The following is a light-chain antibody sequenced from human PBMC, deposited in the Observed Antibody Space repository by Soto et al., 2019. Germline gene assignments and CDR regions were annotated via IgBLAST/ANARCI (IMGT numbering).Light chain of an antibody. J-gene: IGKJ3*01. Sequence: EIVMTQSPATLSVSPGERATLSCRASQSVGRDVAWYQQKPGQAPRLLIYGTSTRATGVPTRFSGSRSGTEFTLTISSLQSEDFAVYYCQHYINWPPRFTFGPGAKVESK. CDR2: GTS. CDR3: QHYINWPPRFT. CDR1: QSVGRD. V-gene: IGKV3-15*01.